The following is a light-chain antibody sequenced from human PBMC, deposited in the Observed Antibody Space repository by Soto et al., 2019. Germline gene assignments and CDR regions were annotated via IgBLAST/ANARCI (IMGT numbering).Light chain of an antibody. CDR2: KAS. CDR3: QQYKSYSPLT. J-gene: IGKJ4*01. V-gene: IGKV1-5*03. Sequence: DIQMTQSPSILSASVGARVTITCRASQSISSWLAWYQQKPGKAPKLLIYKASGLESGVPSRFSGIGSGTDFTLTISSLQTEDFANYYCQQYKSYSPLTFGGGTKVDIK. CDR1: QSISSW.